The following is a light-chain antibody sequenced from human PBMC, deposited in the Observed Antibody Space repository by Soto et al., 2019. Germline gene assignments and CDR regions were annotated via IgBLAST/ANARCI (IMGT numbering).Light chain of an antibody. Sequence: EIVITQSPATLSVSPGERATLSCRASQSVSSNLAWYQQKPGQAPRLLIYGASTRATGIPARFSGSGSGTEFTLTISSLQSEDFAVYYCQQYNNWPPVGVTFGQGTKVEIK. CDR2: GAS. V-gene: IGKV3-15*01. CDR3: QQYNNWPPVGVT. J-gene: IGKJ1*01. CDR1: QSVSSN.